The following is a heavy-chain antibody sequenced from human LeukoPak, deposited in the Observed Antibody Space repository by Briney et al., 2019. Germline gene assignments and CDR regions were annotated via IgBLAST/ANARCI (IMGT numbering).Heavy chain of an antibody. Sequence: PSETLSLTCSVPGGSISSYYWSSIRQPPGKGLEWIGYIYYSGSTNYNPSLKSRVTISVDTSKNQFSLKLSSVTAADTAVYYCARASIWFGELHWGQGTLVTVSS. CDR2: IYYSGST. D-gene: IGHD3-10*01. J-gene: IGHJ4*02. V-gene: IGHV4-59*01. CDR1: GGSISSYY. CDR3: ARASIWFGELH.